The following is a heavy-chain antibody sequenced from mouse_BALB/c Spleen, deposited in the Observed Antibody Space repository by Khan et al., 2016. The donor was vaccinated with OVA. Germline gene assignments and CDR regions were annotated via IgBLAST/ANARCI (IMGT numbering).Heavy chain of an antibody. CDR3: ARLAYYYDSEGVAY. CDR2: ISSGGSYT. CDR1: GFTFSTYG. Sequence: EVELVESGGDLVKPEGSLKLSCAASGFTFSTYGMSWVRQTPDKRLEWVATISSGGSYTYYPDSVQGRFTISRDNATNTLYLQMSSLKSEDTAMFYCARLAYYYDSEGVAYWGQGALVTVSA. D-gene: IGHD1-1*01. J-gene: IGHJ3*01. V-gene: IGHV5-6*01.